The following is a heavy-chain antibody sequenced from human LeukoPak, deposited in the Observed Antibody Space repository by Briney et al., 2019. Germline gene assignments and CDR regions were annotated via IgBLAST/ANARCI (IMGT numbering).Heavy chain of an antibody. CDR2: ICNRGST. D-gene: IGHD3-22*01. CDR3: AGSAPSYYVAFGY. V-gene: IGHV4-4*09. Sequence: SETLSLTCTVSGVPISSFCWSWIRQPPGKGLEWIGYICNRGSTNYNPSLKGRVTISVDTSKNQFSLRLSSVTAADTAVYSCAGSAPSYYVAFGYWGQGTLVTVSS. J-gene: IGHJ4*02. CDR1: GVPISSFC.